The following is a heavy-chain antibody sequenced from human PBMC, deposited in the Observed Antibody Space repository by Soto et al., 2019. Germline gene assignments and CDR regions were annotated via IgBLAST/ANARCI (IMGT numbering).Heavy chain of an antibody. V-gene: IGHV4-61*08. Sequence: QVQLQESGPGLVKPSETLSLTCTVSVSGGSVSTGVHYWSWIRQPPGTGLAWIGYIYYSGSTNYNPSLKSRVTISVDTSKNQFSLKLTSVTAADTAVYYCARGYYASWYWFDRWGRGTLVTVSS. CDR1: GGSVSTGVHY. CDR2: IYYSGST. D-gene: IGHD6-13*01. J-gene: IGHJ2*01. CDR3: ARGYYASWYWFDR.